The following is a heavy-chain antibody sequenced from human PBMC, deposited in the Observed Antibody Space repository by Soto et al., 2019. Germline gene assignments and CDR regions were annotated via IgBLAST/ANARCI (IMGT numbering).Heavy chain of an antibody. CDR1: GGCVSSGDDD. D-gene: IGHD2-2*01. V-gene: IGHV4-30-4*01. CDR3: ARGPVPADMGAEAFFDY. Sequence: SETLSLTCTVSGGCVSSGDDDWSWIRQPPGKGLEWIGYIYYSGSTYYNPSLKSRVTISVDTSKNQFSLKLSSVTAADTAVYYCARGPVPADMGAEAFFDYWGQGTLVTVSS. CDR2: IYYSGST. J-gene: IGHJ4*02.